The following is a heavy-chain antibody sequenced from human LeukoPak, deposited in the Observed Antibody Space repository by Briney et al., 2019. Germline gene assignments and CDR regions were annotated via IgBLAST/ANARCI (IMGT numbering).Heavy chain of an antibody. Sequence: GGSLRLSCAASGFTFTSYAMSWVRQAPGKGLEWVSAITGTGGSTYYAASVKGRFTVSRGNSKNTLYLQMSSLRAEDTAMYYCAKVRDTRDWYKDAFDIWGQGTRVTVSS. J-gene: IGHJ3*02. CDR2: ITGTGGST. V-gene: IGHV3-23*01. CDR1: GFTFTSYA. CDR3: AKVRDTRDWYKDAFDI. D-gene: IGHD6-19*01.